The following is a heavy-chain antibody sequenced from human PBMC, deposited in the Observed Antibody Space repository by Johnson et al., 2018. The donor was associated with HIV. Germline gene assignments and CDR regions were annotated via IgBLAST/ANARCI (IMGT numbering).Heavy chain of an antibody. V-gene: IGHV3-30*03. CDR2: ISYDGSNK. CDR3: ARGMGLQLGNALDI. Sequence: QVQLVESGGGLVKPGGSLRLSCAASGFTFSNAWMSWVRQAPGKGLEWVAVISYDGSNKYYADSVKAPFTISRDNSKNTLYLQMNSLGTDDTAVYYCARGMGLQLGNALDIWGQGTMVTVSS. J-gene: IGHJ3*02. CDR1: GFTFSNAW. D-gene: IGHD1-1*01.